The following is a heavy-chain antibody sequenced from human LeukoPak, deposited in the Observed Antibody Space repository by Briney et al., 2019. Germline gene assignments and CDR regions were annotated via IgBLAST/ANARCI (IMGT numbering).Heavy chain of an antibody. V-gene: IGHV3-21*01. Sequence: GGSLRLSCAASGFTLSSYSMNWVRQAPGKGLEWVSSISSSSSYIYYADSVKGRFTISRNNAKNSLYLQMNSLRAEDTAVYYCAREGGSYDSSGYYRYWGQGTLVTVSS. CDR1: GFTLSSYS. D-gene: IGHD3-22*01. CDR3: AREGGSYDSSGYYRY. CDR2: ISSSSSYI. J-gene: IGHJ4*02.